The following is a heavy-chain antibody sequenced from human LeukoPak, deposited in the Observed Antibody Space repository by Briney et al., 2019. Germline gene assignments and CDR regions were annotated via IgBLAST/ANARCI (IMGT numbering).Heavy chain of an antibody. J-gene: IGHJ6*03. D-gene: IGHD5-18*01. Sequence: PSETLSLTCTVSGVSVSSGDYYWSWIRQPPGKGLEWIGYIYYSGGAYYSPSLKSRVIISVDTSKNQISLRLTSVTAADTALYYCARDNPSGYTYGYEHYFYYIDVWGKGTTVTVSS. CDR3: ARDNPSGYTYGYEHYFYYIDV. CDR1: GVSVSSGDYY. CDR2: IYYSGGA. V-gene: IGHV4-30-4*01.